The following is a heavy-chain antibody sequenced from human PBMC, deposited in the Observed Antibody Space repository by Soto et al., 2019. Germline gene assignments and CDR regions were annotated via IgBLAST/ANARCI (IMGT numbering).Heavy chain of an antibody. J-gene: IGHJ4*02. CDR1: GFTFSSYE. Sequence: GGSLRLSCAASGFTFSSYEMNWVRQAPGKGLEWVSYISSSGSTIYYGDSVKGRFTISRDNAKNSLYLQMNSLRAEDTAVYYCARFSSLNYDSSGYCFDYWGQGTLVTVS. D-gene: IGHD3-22*01. CDR2: ISSSGSTI. V-gene: IGHV3-48*03. CDR3: ARFSSLNYDSSGYCFDY.